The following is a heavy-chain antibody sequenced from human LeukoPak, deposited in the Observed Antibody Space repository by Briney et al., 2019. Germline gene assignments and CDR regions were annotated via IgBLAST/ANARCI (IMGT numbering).Heavy chain of an antibody. CDR1: GFTFDDYT. V-gene: IGHV3-43*01. J-gene: IGHJ4*02. CDR3: AKDIHSSSWYYFDY. CDR2: ISWDGGST. D-gene: IGHD6-13*01. Sequence: GGSLRLSCAASGFTFDDYTMHWVRQAPGKGLEWVSLISWDGGSTYYADSVKGRFTISRDNSKNSLYLQMNSLRTEGTALYYCAKDIHSSSWYYFDYWGQGTLVTVSS.